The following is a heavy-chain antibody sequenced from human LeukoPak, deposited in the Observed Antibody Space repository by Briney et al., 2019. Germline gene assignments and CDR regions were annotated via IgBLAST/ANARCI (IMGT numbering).Heavy chain of an antibody. CDR2: IYYSGST. J-gene: IGHJ6*03. D-gene: IGHD6-6*01. CDR3: ARGLQWRTWDSSSSYYYYYYMDV. CDR1: GGSISSGGYY. V-gene: IGHV4-31*03. Sequence: TSETLSLTCTVSGGSISSGGYYWSWIRQHPGKGLEWIGYIYYSGSTYYNPSLKSRVTISVDTSKNQFSLKLSSVTAADTAVYYCARGLQWRTWDSSSSYYYYYYMDVWGKGTTVTVSS.